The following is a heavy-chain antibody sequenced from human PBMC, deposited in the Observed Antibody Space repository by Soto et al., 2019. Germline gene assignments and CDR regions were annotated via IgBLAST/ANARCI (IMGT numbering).Heavy chain of an antibody. D-gene: IGHD1-26*01. V-gene: IGHV1-8*01. CDR1: GYTFISYD. CDR2: MNPNSGNT. J-gene: IGHJ4*02. CDR3: AGGHRLGARPGNY. Sequence: QVQLVQSGAEVKKPGASVKVSCKASGYTFISYDINWVRQATGQGLEWMGWMNPNSGNTGYAQKLQSRVTMTRNTSISKAYMELNSLRSEDTAVYYCAGGHRLGARPGNYWGQGTLVTVYS.